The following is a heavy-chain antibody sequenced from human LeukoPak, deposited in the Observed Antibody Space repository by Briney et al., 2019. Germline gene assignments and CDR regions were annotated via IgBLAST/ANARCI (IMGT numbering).Heavy chain of an antibody. CDR3: ARIGSGWYWDY. CDR2: LSGGSDHI. Sequence: RSGGSLRLSCAASGFTFSSYNMYWVRQAPGQGLEWVSSLSGGSDHIYYADPVKGRFTISGDNAKNSLYLQMNSLRAEDTAVYYCARIGSGWYWDYWGQGTLVTVSS. CDR1: GFTFSSYN. V-gene: IGHV3-21*01. J-gene: IGHJ4*02. D-gene: IGHD6-19*01.